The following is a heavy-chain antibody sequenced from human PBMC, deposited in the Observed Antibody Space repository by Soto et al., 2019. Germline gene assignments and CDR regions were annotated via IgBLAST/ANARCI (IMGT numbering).Heavy chain of an antibody. CDR1: GFTFRNYA. V-gene: IGHV3-23*01. D-gene: IGHD4-17*01. CDR3: AKRRLSTVTSPTDY. CDR2: ISGSGDST. J-gene: IGHJ4*02. Sequence: GSLRLSCAASGFTFRNYAMSWVRQAPGKGLEWVSAISGSGDSTYYADSVKGRFTISRDNSKNTLYLQMNSLRAEDTAVYYCAKRRLSTVTSPTDYWGQGTLVTVSS.